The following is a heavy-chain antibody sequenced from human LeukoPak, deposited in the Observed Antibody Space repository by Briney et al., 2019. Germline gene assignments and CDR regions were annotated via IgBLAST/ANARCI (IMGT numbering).Heavy chain of an antibody. V-gene: IGHV4-59*01. CDR1: GGSISSYY. Sequence: SETLSLTCTVSGGSISSYYWSWIRQPPGKGLEWIGYIYYSGSTNYNPSLKSRVTISVDTSKNQFSLKLSSVTAADTAVYYCAGARVRYSYGFDYWGRGTLVTVSS. CDR3: AGARVRYSYGFDY. J-gene: IGHJ4*02. CDR2: IYYSGST. D-gene: IGHD5-18*01.